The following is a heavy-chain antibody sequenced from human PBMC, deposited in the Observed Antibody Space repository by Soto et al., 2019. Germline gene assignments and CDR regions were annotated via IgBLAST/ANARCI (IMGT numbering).Heavy chain of an antibody. Sequence: QVQLVQSGAEVRKPGSSVKVSCKASGGTFSRHAISWVRQAPGQGLEWMGGIIPIFGTANHAQKFQGRVTILADESTSTVYLELCSLRSEDTVMYYCARGWGYDSNDYYYAYWGQGPLVSVSS. V-gene: IGHV1-69*01. CDR1: GGTFSRHA. CDR2: IIPIFGTA. D-gene: IGHD3-22*01. CDR3: ARGWGYDSNDYYYAY. J-gene: IGHJ4*02.